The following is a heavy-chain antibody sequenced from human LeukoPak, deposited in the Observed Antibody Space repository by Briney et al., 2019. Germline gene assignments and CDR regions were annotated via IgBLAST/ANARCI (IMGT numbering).Heavy chain of an antibody. CDR3: ARGPLVPAAIIGWFDP. D-gene: IGHD2-2*01. Sequence: GASVKVSCKASGGTFSSYAISWVRQAPGQGLEWMGGIIPIFGTANYAQKFQGRVTITADESTSTAYMELSSLRSEDTAVYYCARGPLVPAAIIGWFDPWGQGTLVTVSS. CDR2: IIPIFGTA. J-gene: IGHJ5*02. CDR1: GGTFSSYA. V-gene: IGHV1-69*13.